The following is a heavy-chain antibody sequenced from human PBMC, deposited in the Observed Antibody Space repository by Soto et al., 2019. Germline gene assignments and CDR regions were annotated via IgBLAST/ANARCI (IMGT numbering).Heavy chain of an antibody. V-gene: IGHV6-1*01. CDR3: ARSEEDSDYYYYGLDV. D-gene: IGHD2-15*01. CDR2: TYYRSRWYS. J-gene: IGHJ6*02. Sequence: SQTLSLTCVSSWDRVSRSSVAWNWVRQSPSRGLEWLGRTYYRSRWYSDFAVSVRGRIVINADTSKNRFSLQLNSVTPEDTAVYFCARSEEDSDYYYYGLDVWGQGTTVTVSS. CDR1: WDRVSRSSVA.